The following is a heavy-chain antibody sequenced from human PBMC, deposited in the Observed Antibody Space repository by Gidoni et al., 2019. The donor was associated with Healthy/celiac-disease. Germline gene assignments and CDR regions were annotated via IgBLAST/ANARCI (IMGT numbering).Heavy chain of an antibody. CDR1: GFTCDGYS. J-gene: IGHJ6*02. Sequence: EVQLVDSVGGLVQPGGSWRLSCAAPGFTCDGYSRNWVRQAPGEGLEWVSYNSSSSSTIYYADSVKGRFTISRDNAKNSLYLQMNSLRDEDTAVYYCAREWELLYDYYYGMDVWGQGTTVTVSS. D-gene: IGHD1-26*01. CDR2: NSSSSSTI. CDR3: AREWELLYDYYYGMDV. V-gene: IGHV3-48*02.